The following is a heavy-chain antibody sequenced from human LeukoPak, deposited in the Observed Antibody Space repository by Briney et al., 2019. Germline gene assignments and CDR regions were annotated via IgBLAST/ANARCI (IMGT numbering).Heavy chain of an antibody. CDR2: IRYDGSNK. Sequence: GGSLRLSCAASGFTFSSYGMHWVRQAPGKGLEWVAFIRYDGSNKYYADSVKGRFTISRDNSKNTLYLQMNSLRAEDTAVYYCAKGAEYSSSGYYYYMDVWGKGTTVTVSS. CDR1: GFTFSSYG. V-gene: IGHV3-30*02. D-gene: IGHD6-6*01. J-gene: IGHJ6*03. CDR3: AKGAEYSSSGYYYYMDV.